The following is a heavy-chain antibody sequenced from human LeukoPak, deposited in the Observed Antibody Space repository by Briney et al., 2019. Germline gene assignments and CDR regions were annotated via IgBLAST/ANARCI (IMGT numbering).Heavy chain of an antibody. CDR3: VAMIRGVGY. CDR2: TRNKVNSYTT. D-gene: IGHD3-10*01. J-gene: IGHJ4*02. CDR1: GFTFNNYA. V-gene: IGHV3-72*01. Sequence: GGSLRLSCAASGFTFNNYAMSWVRQAPGKGLEWVGRTRNKVNSYTTEYAASVKGRFTISRDDSKNSLYLQMNSLKTEDAAVYYCVAMIRGVGYWGQGTLVTVSS.